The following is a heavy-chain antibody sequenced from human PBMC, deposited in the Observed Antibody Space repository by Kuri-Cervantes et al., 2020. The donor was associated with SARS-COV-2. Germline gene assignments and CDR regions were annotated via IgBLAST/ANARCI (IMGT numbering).Heavy chain of an antibody. Sequence: GESLKISCKGSGYSFTSYWIGWVRQMPGKGLEWMGIIYPGDSDTRYSPSFQGQVTISADKSISTAYMELSRLRSDDTAVYYCARDFWSGYTGKDAEYFQHWGQGTLVTVSS. CDR1: GYSFTSYW. J-gene: IGHJ1*01. D-gene: IGHD3-3*01. V-gene: IGHV5-51*01. CDR2: IYPGDSDT. CDR3: ARDFWSGYTGKDAEYFQH.